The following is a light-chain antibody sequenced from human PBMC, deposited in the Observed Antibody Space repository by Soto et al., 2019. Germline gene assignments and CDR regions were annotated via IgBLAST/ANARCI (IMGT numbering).Light chain of an antibody. CDR2: DVT. CDR3: LLTYSDAVV. CDR1: TGTVTSGHF. Sequence: QAVVTQEPSLTVSPGGTVTLTCGSSTGTVTSGHFPYWFRQKPGQAPRALIYDVTKKHSWTPARFSGSLLGDKAALTLSGVQPEDEAEYYCLLTYSDAVVFGGGTQLTVL. J-gene: IGLJ2*01. V-gene: IGLV7-46*01.